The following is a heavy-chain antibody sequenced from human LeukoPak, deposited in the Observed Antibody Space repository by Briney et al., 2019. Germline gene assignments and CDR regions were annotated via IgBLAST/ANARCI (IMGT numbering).Heavy chain of an antibody. D-gene: IGHD5-18*01. J-gene: IGHJ4*02. CDR1: GGSISSGGYS. V-gene: IGHV4-30-2*01. CDR3: ASGGYSYGFDY. Sequence: SQTLSLTCAVSGGSISSGGYSWSWIRQPPGKGLEWIGYIYHNGDTYYSPSLKSRVTISVDRSKNQLSLKLSSVTAADTAMYYCASGGYSYGFDYWGQGTLVTVSS. CDR2: IYHNGDT.